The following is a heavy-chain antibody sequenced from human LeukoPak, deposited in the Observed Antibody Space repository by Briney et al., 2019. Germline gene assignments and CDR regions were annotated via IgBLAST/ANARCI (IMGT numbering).Heavy chain of an antibody. CDR2: INHSGST. J-gene: IGHJ5*02. V-gene: IGHV4-34*01. Sequence: PSETLSLTCAVYGGSFSGYYWSWIRQPPGKGLEWIGEINHSGSTNYNPSLKSRVTISVDTSKNQFSLKLSSVTAADTAVYYCARAPHIAAAGGLNWFDPWGQGTLVTVSS. D-gene: IGHD6-13*01. CDR1: GGSFSGYY. CDR3: ARAPHIAAAGGLNWFDP.